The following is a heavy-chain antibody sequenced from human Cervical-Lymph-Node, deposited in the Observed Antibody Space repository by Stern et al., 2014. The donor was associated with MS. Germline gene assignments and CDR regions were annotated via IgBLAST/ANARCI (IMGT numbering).Heavy chain of an antibody. D-gene: IGHD1-26*01. CDR1: GGSFSGYY. V-gene: IGHV4-34*01. J-gene: IGHJ4*02. CDR2: INHSGST. Sequence: QVQLQQWGAGLLKPSETLSLTCAVYGGSFSGYYWSWIRQPPGKGLEWIGEINHSGSTNYNPSLKSRFTISVDTSKNQFSLKLSSVTAADTAVYYCARWGLYSGSPRNYWGQGTLVTVSS. CDR3: ARWGLYSGSPRNY.